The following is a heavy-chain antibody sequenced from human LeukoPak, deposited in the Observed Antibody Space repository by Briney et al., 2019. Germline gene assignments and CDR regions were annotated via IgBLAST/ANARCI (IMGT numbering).Heavy chain of an antibody. Sequence: QAGGSLRLSCAASGFTFKNYAMSWVRPAPGKGLEWVTVISGGGISTYYADCVKGRFTISRDNSKNTVYLQMNSLRAEDRDIFYCAKGSWKTVPAASDYWGQGTLVTVSS. J-gene: IGHJ4*02. CDR1: GFTFKNYA. CDR2: ISGGGIST. CDR3: AKGSWKTVPAASDY. V-gene: IGHV3-23*01. D-gene: IGHD2-2*01.